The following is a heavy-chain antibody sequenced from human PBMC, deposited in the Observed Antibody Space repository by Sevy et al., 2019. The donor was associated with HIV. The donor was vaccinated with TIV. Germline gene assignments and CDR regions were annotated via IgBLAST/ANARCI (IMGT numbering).Heavy chain of an antibody. J-gene: IGHJ6*02. CDR3: AKFRVDTAMVGNYYYYNGMDV. CDR1: GFTFSSYA. Sequence: GGSLRLSCAASGFTFSSYAMSWVRQAPGKGLEWVSAISGSGGSTYYADSVKGRFTISRDNSKNTLYLQMNSLRAEDTAVYYCAKFRVDTAMVGNYYYYNGMDVWGQGTTVTVSS. CDR2: ISGSGGST. V-gene: IGHV3-23*01. D-gene: IGHD5-18*01.